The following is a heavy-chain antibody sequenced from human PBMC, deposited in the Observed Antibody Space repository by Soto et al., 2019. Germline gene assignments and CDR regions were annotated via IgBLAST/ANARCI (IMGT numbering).Heavy chain of an antibody. Sequence: QVQLVQSGAEVKKPGSSVKVSCKASGCTFSSYAFCWVRQAPGQGLVWLGGIIPIFGTADYAQKFQFRVTITADESTSTAYMEQSSLRSEDTSVYYCTSQHYYASSGYYGSFDYWGQETLFTVSS. CDR2: IIPIFGTA. CDR1: GCTFSSYA. CDR3: TSQHYYASSGYYGSFDY. D-gene: IGHD3-22*01. V-gene: IGHV1-69*12. J-gene: IGHJ4*02.